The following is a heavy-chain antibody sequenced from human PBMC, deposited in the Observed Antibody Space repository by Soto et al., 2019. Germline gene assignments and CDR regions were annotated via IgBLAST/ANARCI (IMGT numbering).Heavy chain of an antibody. CDR2: IIPIFGTA. J-gene: IGHJ4*02. CDR1: GGTFSSYA. V-gene: IGHV1-69*13. Sequence: SVKVSCKASGGTFSSYAISWVLQAPGQGLEWMGGIIPIFGTANYAQKFQGRVTITADESTSTAYMELSSLRSEDTAVYYCAGRGGYCSGGSCYYFDYWGQGTLVTVSS. CDR3: AGRGGYCSGGSCYYFDY. D-gene: IGHD2-15*01.